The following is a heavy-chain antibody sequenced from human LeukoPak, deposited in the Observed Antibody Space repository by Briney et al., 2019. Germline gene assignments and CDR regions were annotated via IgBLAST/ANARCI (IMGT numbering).Heavy chain of an antibody. CDR1: GGTFSSYA. Sequence: ASVKVSCKASGGTFSSYAIGWVRQAPGQGLEWMGGIIPIFGTANYAQKFQGRVTIAADESTSTAYMELSSLRSEDTAVYYCARESSGDDFWSGYSPTTLDYWGQGTLVTVSS. D-gene: IGHD3-3*01. V-gene: IGHV1-69*13. CDR3: ARESSGDDFWSGYSPTTLDY. J-gene: IGHJ4*02. CDR2: IIPIFGTA.